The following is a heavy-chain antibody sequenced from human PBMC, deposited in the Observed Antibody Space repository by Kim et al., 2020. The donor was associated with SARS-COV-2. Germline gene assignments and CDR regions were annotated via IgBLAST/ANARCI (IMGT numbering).Heavy chain of an antibody. J-gene: IGHJ4*02. CDR1: GFTFSSYG. V-gene: IGHV3-33*06. CDR2: IWYDGSNK. Sequence: GGSLRLSCAASGFTFSSYGMHWVRQAPGKGLEWVAVIWYDGSNKYYADSVKGRFTISRDNSKNTLYLQMNSLRAEDTAVYYCAKGYYGGYLDYWGQGTLVTVSS. CDR3: AKGYYGGYLDY. D-gene: IGHD3-10*01.